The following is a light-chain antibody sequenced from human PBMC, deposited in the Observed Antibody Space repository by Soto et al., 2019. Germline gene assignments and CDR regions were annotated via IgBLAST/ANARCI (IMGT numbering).Light chain of an antibody. V-gene: IGLV2-23*02. J-gene: IGLJ3*02. CDR1: SSDVGSYNL. Sequence: QSALTQPASVSGSPGQSITISCTGTSSDVGSYNLVSWYQHRPGKAPELMIYEVYKRPSGVSNRFSGSKSGNTASLTISGLLAEDEADYYCCSYVGGSTFVQFGGGTKLTVL. CDR2: EVY. CDR3: CSYVGGSTFVQ.